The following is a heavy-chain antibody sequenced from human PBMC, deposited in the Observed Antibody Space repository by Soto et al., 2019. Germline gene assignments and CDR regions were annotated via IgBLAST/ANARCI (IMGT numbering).Heavy chain of an antibody. Sequence: LRLSCAASGLTFNRYWMHWVRHAPGKGLVWASHINTDGSNTNYADSVKGRFTISRDNAKSTLFLQMNSLRDEDTAVYYCAREFCSGGNCYTYYFDPWGQGIPVTVSS. CDR1: GLTFNRYW. CDR3: AREFCSGGNCYTYYFDP. CDR2: INTDGSNT. J-gene: IGHJ5*02. D-gene: IGHD2-15*01. V-gene: IGHV3-74*01.